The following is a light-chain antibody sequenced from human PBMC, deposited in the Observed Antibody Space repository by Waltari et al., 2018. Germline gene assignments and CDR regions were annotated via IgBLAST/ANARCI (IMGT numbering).Light chain of an antibody. V-gene: IGKV4-1*01. Sequence: VMTQSPVSLAVSLGERATINCKSSQTVLYSSNKQNYLVWYQQKPGQPPKLLISWASTRESGVPDRFSGSGSGTDFTLTISSLQAEEVAVYYCQKYYSSPFTFGQGTKLEIK. CDR3: QKYYSSPFT. CDR1: QTVLYSSNKQNY. CDR2: WAS. J-gene: IGKJ2*01.